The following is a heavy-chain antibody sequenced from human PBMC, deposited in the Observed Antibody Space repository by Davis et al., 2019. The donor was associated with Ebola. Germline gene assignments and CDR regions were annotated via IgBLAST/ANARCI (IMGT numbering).Heavy chain of an antibody. V-gene: IGHV3-23*01. J-gene: IGHJ6*02. CDR3: AKGTTKGEYYYYYGMDV. D-gene: IGHD3-16*01. Sequence: DSVKGRFTISRDNSKNTLYLQMNSLRAEDTAVYYCAKGTTKGEYYYYYGMDVWGQGTTVTVSS.